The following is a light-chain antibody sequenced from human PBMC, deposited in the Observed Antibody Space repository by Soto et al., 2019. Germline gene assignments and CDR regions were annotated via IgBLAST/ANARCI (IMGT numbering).Light chain of an antibody. CDR1: QSLLHSNGYKY. V-gene: IGKV2-28*01. CDR2: LGS. J-gene: IGKJ1*01. Sequence: DIVMTQSPLSLPVTPGEPASISCRSSQSLLHSNGYKYLDWYLQKPGQSPQLLIYLGSNRASGVPDRFSGSGSGTDFTLKISRVEADDVGVYYCMQALQTPPTFGQGTKVEIK. CDR3: MQALQTPPT.